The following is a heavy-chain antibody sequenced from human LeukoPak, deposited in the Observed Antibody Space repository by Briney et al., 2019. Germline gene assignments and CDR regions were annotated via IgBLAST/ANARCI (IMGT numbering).Heavy chain of an antibody. CDR1: GGSISGYY. Sequence: PSETLSLTCTVSGGSISGYYWSWIRQPPGKGLEWIGEINHSGSTNYNPSLKSRVTISVDTSKNQFSLKLSSVTAEDTAVYYCAAAGHYYGSGSYGSPFDYWGQGTLVTVSS. CDR3: AAAGHYYGSGSYGSPFDY. D-gene: IGHD3-10*01. CDR2: INHSGST. V-gene: IGHV4-34*01. J-gene: IGHJ4*02.